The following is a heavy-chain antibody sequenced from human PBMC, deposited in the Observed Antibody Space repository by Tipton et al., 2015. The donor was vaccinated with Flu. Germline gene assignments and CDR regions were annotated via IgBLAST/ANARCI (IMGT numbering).Heavy chain of an antibody. CDR1: GGSITGGNFY. CDR3: SRETPSTYYYYFDS. V-gene: IGHV4-61*02. Sequence: TLSLTCTVSGGSITGGNFYWSWIRQPAGKGLEWIGRIYDNGSTQYNSSLKSRDTLSLDTSKNQFSLKLTSVTAADTAVYYCSRETPSTYYYYFDSWGQGTRVTVSS. D-gene: IGHD3-10*01. J-gene: IGHJ4*02. CDR2: IYDNGST.